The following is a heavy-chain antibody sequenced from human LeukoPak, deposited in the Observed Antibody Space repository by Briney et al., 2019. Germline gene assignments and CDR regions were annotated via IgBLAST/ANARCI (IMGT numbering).Heavy chain of an antibody. CDR2: INPSGAST. D-gene: IGHD6-13*01. CDR3: ARGDRRRPPSSIGWYSENIFDY. Sequence: GASVKVSCKASGYTFTDFYMNWVRQAPGQGLEWMGIINPSGASTRYAQKFQGRVTMTRDTSTSTVYMELSSLRSEDTAVYYCARGDRRRPPSSIGWYSENIFDYWGQGTLVTVPS. CDR1: GYTFTDFY. J-gene: IGHJ4*02. V-gene: IGHV1-46*01.